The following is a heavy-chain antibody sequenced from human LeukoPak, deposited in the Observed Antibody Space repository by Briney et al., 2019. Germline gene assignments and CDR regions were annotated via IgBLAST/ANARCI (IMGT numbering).Heavy chain of an antibody. CDR1: GFTVSSNY. CDR2: IYSGGST. J-gene: IGHJ4*02. V-gene: IGHV3-66*01. Sequence: PGGSLRLSCAASGFTVSSNYMSWVRQAPGKGLEWVSVIYSGGSTYYADSVKGRSTISRDNSKNTLYLQMNSLRAEDTAVYYCAREAYGSGSYYYWGQGTLVTVSS. CDR3: AREAYGSGSYYY. D-gene: IGHD3-10*01.